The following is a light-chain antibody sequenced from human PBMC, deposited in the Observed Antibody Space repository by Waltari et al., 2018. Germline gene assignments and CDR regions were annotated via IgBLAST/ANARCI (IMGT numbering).Light chain of an antibody. J-gene: IGKJ3*01. Sequence: EIVLTQSPATLSLSPGERATLSCRASQSVNNRLAWYQQKPGQAPRLRIYDAAKRATGFPARFSGSGSGTDFTLTISSLEPEDFAVYYCQYRGHWPPGATFGPGTKVEIK. CDR2: DAA. CDR1: QSVNNR. CDR3: QYRGHWPPGAT. V-gene: IGKV3-11*01.